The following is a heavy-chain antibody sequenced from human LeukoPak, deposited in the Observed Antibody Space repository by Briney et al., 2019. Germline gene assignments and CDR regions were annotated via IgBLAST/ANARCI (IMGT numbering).Heavy chain of an antibody. D-gene: IGHD3-22*01. Sequence: PSETLSLTCTVSGGSISSYYWSWIRQPPGKGLEWIGYIYYSGSTNYNPSLKSRVAISVDTSKNQLSLKLSSVTAADTAVYYCAREHYYDSSGMGFDYWGQGTLVTVSS. V-gene: IGHV4-59*01. CDR3: AREHYYDSSGMGFDY. J-gene: IGHJ4*02. CDR1: GGSISSYY. CDR2: IYYSGST.